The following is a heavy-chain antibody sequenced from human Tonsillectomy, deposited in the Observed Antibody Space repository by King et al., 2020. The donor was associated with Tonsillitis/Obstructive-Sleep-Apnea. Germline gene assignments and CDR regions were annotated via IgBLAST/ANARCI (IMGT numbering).Heavy chain of an antibody. Sequence: VQLVESGGGLVQPGGSLRLSGKNFGFVFSSYWMHWVRQAPGKGLVWRSRIRGDGIETTYCDSLKGRFTISRDNTENTLFLHVNSLTVEDTAVYYCARGGTYYSVPLDSWGQGTLVTVSS. D-gene: IGHD1-26*01. CDR2: IRGDGIET. CDR1: GFVFSSYW. CDR3: ARGGTYYSVPLDS. J-gene: IGHJ4*02. V-gene: IGHV3-74*01.